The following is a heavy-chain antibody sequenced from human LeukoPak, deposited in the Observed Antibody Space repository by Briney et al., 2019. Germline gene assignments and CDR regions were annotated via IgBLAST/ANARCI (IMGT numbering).Heavy chain of an antibody. J-gene: IGHJ4*02. CDR1: GFTFSSYA. D-gene: IGHD2-2*01. CDR2: ISYDGSNK. V-gene: IGHV3-30*04. Sequence: GGSLRLSCAASGFTFSSYAMHWVRQAPGKGLEWVAVISYDGSNKYYADSVKGRFTISRDNSKNTLYLQMNSLKTEDTAVYYCTTDQRYCSSTSCYYFDYWGQGTLVTVSS. CDR3: TTDQRYCSSTSCYYFDY.